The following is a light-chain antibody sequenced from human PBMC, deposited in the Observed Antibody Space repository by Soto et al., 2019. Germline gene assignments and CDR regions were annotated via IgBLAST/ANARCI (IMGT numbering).Light chain of an antibody. CDR3: CSYTSISTGVL. CDR2: EVS. J-gene: IGLJ2*01. V-gene: IGLV2-14*01. Sequence: QPVLTQPASVSGSPGQSITISCTGASSDVGDYSYVSWYQHHPGQAPELLIYEVSNRPSGVSHRFSGSKSGNTASLTISGLQAEDEADYYCCSYTSISTGVLFGGGTKVTVL. CDR1: SSDVGDYSY.